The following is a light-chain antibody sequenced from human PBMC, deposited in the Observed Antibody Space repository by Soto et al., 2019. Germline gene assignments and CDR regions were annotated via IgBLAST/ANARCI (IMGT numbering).Light chain of an antibody. CDR3: QHYTNWPLT. CDR1: HSVSSR. J-gene: IGKJ4*01. Sequence: DIVITQSPATLSVSPGERATLSCRASHSVSSRLAWYQQKPGQAPRLLIYGASTRATGLPARFSGSGSGTEFTLTISSLQSEDFAVYYCQHYTNWPLTFGGGTKVDIK. V-gene: IGKV3-15*01. CDR2: GAS.